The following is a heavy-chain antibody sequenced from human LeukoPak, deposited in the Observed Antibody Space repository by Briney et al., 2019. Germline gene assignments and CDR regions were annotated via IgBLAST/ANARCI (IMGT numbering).Heavy chain of an antibody. CDR2: IYYSGST. CDR3: ARASPGYVWGSNRKKHYYFDY. Sequence: SETLSLTCTVSGGSISSYYWSWIRQPPGKGLEWIGYIYYSGSTNYNPSLKSRVSISLETSKNQVSLRLRSVTAADTAVYYCARASPGYVWGSNRKKHYYFDYWGQGTLVTVSS. D-gene: IGHD3-16*02. V-gene: IGHV4-59*01. J-gene: IGHJ4*02. CDR1: GGSISSYY.